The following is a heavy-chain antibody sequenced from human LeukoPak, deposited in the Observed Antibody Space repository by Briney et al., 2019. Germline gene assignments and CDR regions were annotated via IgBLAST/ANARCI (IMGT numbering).Heavy chain of an antibody. CDR2: IYYSGST. CDR3: ARISMWLEYYFDY. CDR1: GGSISSGGYY. J-gene: IGHJ4*02. D-gene: IGHD6-19*01. Sequence: PSQTLSLTCTVSGGSISSGGYYWGWIRQPPGKGLEWIGSIYYSGSTYYNPSLKSRVTISVDTSKNQFSLKLSSVTAADTAVYYCARISMWLEYYFDYWGQGTLVTVSS. V-gene: IGHV4-39*07.